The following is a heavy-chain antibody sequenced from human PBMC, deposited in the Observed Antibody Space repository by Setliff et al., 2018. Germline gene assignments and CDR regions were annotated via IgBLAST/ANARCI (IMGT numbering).Heavy chain of an antibody. J-gene: IGHJ3*02. Sequence: SETLSLTCAVYDGSFSDYYWSWIRQPPGKGLEWIGEINHYGSTKYKSSLKSRVTISVDTSKNQFSLKLNSVTASDTAVYYCARRWNFGPYGSGIHDGFDMWGQGTMVTVSS. CDR3: ARRWNFGPYGSGIHDGFDM. V-gene: IGHV4-34*01. CDR2: INHYGST. CDR1: DGSFSDYY. D-gene: IGHD3-10*01.